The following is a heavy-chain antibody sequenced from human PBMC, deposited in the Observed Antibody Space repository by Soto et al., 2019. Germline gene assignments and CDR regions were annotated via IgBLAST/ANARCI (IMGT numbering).Heavy chain of an antibody. J-gene: IGHJ3*02. V-gene: IGHV3-21*01. CDR3: ARDRGYSGYDYGQNDDFDI. CDR2: ISSSSSYI. Sequence: GGSLRLSCAASGFTFSSYSMNWVRQAPGKGLEWVSSISSSSSYIYYADSVKGRFTISRDNAKNSLYLQMNSLRAEDTAVYYCARDRGYSGYDYGQNDDFDIWGQGTMVTVSS. D-gene: IGHD5-12*01. CDR1: GFTFSSYS.